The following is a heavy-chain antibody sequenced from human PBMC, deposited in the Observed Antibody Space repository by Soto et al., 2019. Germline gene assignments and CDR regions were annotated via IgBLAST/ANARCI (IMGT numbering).Heavy chain of an antibody. Sequence: SETLSLTCTVSGGSISSSSYYWGWIRQPPGKGLEWIGSIYYSGSTYYNPSLKSRVTISVDTSKNQFSLKLSSVTAADTAVYYCARHVDGPDSSGYYLNWFDPWGQGTLVTVSS. CDR2: IYYSGST. V-gene: IGHV4-39*01. J-gene: IGHJ5*02. D-gene: IGHD3-22*01. CDR1: GGSISSSSYY. CDR3: ARHVDGPDSSGYYLNWFDP.